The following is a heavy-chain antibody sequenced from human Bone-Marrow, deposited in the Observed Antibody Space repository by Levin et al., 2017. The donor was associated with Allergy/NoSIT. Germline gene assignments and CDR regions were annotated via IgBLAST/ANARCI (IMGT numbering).Heavy chain of an antibody. CDR3: ARVEQWLVLYYFDY. CDR1: GFTFSSYS. V-gene: IGHV3-48*04. D-gene: IGHD6-19*01. J-gene: IGHJ4*02. Sequence: GESLKISCAASGFTFSSYSMNWVRQAPGKGLEWVSYISGSSSTIYYADSVKGRFTISRDNAKNSLYLQMNSLRAEDTAVYYCARVEQWLVLYYFDYWGQGTLVTVSS. CDR2: ISGSSSTI.